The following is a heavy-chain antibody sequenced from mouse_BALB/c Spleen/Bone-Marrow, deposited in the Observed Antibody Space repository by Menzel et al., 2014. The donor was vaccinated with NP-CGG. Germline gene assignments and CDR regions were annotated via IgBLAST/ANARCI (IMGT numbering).Heavy chain of an antibody. CDR1: GYSFTSYC. CDR2: IYPGNSDT. J-gene: IGHJ2*01. V-gene: IGHV1-5*01. Sequence: VQLQQSGTVLARPGASVKMSCKASGYSFTSYCMHWVKQRPGQGLEWIGAIYPGNSDTSYNQKFKGKAKLTAVTSATTAYMELSSLTNEDSAVYFCTRKVYYGNPLDYWGQGTTLTVSS. D-gene: IGHD2-1*01. CDR3: TRKVYYGNPLDY.